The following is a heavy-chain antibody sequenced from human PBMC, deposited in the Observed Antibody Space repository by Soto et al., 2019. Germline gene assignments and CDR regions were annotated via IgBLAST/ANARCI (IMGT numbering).Heavy chain of an antibody. V-gene: IGHV4-31*03. CDR3: ARGYSYGGYYFDY. Sequence: SETLSLTCTVSGGSISSGGYYWSWIRQHSGKGLEWIGYIYHSGSTYYNPSLKSRVTISVDTSENRFSLKLSSVTAADTAVYYCARGYSYGGYYFDYWGQGTLVTVS. CDR2: IYHSGST. J-gene: IGHJ4*02. CDR1: GGSISSGGYY. D-gene: IGHD5-18*01.